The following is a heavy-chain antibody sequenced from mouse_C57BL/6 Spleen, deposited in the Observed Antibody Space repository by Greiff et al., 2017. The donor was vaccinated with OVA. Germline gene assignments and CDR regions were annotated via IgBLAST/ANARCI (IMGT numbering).Heavy chain of an antibody. CDR1: GYAFSSYW. Sequence: QLQQSGAELVKPGASVKISCKASGYAFSSYWMNWVKQRPGKGLEWIGQIYPGDGDTNYNGKFKGKATLTADKSSSTAYMQLSSLTSEDSAVYFCARNYDYLYAMDYWGQGTSVTVSS. CDR2: IYPGDGDT. J-gene: IGHJ4*01. CDR3: ARNYDYLYAMDY. D-gene: IGHD2-4*01. V-gene: IGHV1-80*01.